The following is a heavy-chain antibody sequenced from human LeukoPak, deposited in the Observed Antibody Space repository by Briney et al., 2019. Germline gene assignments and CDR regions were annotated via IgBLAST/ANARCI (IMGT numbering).Heavy chain of an antibody. Sequence: VASVKVSCKAFGYTFTSNYMHWVRQAPGQGPEWMGGISPSGGSTTYAQKFQGRVTLTRDMSTSTEYFELSSLRSEDTAVYYCARFGVLAYSYDSSGYSPVGFDYWGQGTLVTVSS. V-gene: IGHV1-46*01. J-gene: IGHJ4*02. CDR3: ARFGVLAYSYDSSGYSPVGFDY. CDR2: ISPSGGST. CDR1: GYTFTSNY. D-gene: IGHD3-22*01.